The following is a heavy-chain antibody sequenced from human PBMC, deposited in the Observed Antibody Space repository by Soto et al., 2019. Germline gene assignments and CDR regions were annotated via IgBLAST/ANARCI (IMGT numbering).Heavy chain of an antibody. V-gene: IGHV4-39*01. CDR3: ARGRRYYDILTGSNAFDI. Sequence: PSETLSLTCTVSGGSISSSSYYWGWIRQPPGKGLEWIGSIYYSGSTYYNPSLKSRVTISVDTSKNQLSLKLSSVTAADTAVYYCARGRRYYDILTGSNAFDIWGQGTMVT. CDR1: GGSISSSSYY. J-gene: IGHJ3*02. CDR2: IYYSGST. D-gene: IGHD3-9*01.